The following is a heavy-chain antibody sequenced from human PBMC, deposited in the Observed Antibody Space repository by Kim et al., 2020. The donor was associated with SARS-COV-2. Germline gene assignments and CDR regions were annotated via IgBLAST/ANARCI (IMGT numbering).Heavy chain of an antibody. V-gene: IGHV1-69*06. D-gene: IGHD3-10*01. J-gene: IGHJ5*02. Sequence: SVKVSCKASGGTFSSYAISWVRQAPGQGLEWMGGIIPIFGTANYAQKFQGRVTITADKSTSTAYMELSSLRSEDTAVYYCARLVSPGSPTRGWFDPWGQGTLVTVSS. CDR3: ARLVSPGSPTRGWFDP. CDR1: GGTFSSYA. CDR2: IIPIFGTA.